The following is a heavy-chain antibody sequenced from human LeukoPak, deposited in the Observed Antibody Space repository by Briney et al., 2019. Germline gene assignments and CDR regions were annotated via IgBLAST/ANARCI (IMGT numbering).Heavy chain of an antibody. D-gene: IGHD3-16*01. CDR3: ARVRGGN. Sequence: GGSLRLSCAASGFTFSYHWMTWVRQAPGKGLEWVANIKNDGAVKNYVDSVKGRFTISRDNAKNSLYLQMNSLRAEDTAVYYCARVRGGNWGRGTLVTVSS. V-gene: IGHV3-7*01. J-gene: IGHJ4*02. CDR2: IKNDGAVK. CDR1: GFTFSYHW.